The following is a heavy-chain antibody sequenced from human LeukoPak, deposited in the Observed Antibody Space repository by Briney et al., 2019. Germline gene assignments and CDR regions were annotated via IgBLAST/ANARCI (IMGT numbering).Heavy chain of an antibody. Sequence: GGSLRLSCAASGFPVSSNYMSWAPKPPGKGLQWVSVIYSGGSTYYADSVKGRFTISRDNSKNTLYLQMNSLRAEDTAVYYCATYSSSSKGDYWGQGTLVTVSS. D-gene: IGHD6-6*01. CDR1: GFPVSSNY. CDR3: ATYSSSSKGDY. J-gene: IGHJ4*02. V-gene: IGHV3-53*01. CDR2: IYSGGST.